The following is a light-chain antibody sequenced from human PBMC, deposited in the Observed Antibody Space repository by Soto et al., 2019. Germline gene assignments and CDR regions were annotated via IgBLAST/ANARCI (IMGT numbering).Light chain of an antibody. J-gene: IGKJ5*01. V-gene: IGKV3-11*01. CDR3: QQRSNWPPIT. CDR2: DAS. Sequence: EIVFTQSPSTLCFYPVEIATLSCRASQSVSSYLAWYQQKPGQAPRLLIYDASNRATGIPARFSGGGSGTDFTLTIDNLEPEDFAIYYCQQRSNWPPITFGQGTRLEIK. CDR1: QSVSSY.